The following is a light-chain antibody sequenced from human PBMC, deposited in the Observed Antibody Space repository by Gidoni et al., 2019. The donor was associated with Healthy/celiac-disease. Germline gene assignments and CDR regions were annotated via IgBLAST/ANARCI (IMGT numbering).Light chain of an antibody. CDR2: WAS. CDR1: QSVLYSSNNKNY. J-gene: IGKJ4*01. V-gene: IGKV4-1*01. CDR3: QQYYGTPLT. Sequence: DIVMTQSPDSLAVSLGERATINCKSSQSVLYSSNNKNYLAWYQQKPGQPPKLLIYWASTRDSGVPDRFSGSGSGTDFTLTISSLQAEDVAVYYCQQYYGTPLTFXGXTKVEIK.